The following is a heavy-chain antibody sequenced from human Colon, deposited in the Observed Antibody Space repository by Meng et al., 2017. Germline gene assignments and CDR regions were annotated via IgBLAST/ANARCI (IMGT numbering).Heavy chain of an antibody. Sequence: APGLVNPSGALAPTCAVPGCSISRSNWWSWVRQPPGKGLEWIGEIYHSGSTNYNPSLKSRVTISVDKSKNQFSLKLSSVTAADTAVYYCARVRIYGLSDYWGQGTLVTVSS. D-gene: IGHD4-17*01. J-gene: IGHJ4*02. CDR2: IYHSGST. V-gene: IGHV4-4*02. CDR1: GCSISRSNW. CDR3: ARVRIYGLSDY.